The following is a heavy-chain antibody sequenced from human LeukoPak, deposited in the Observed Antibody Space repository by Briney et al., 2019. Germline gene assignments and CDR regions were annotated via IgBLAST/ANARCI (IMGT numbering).Heavy chain of an antibody. CDR2: IESKTDGGTT. V-gene: IGHV3-15*04. CDR3: TTDASGWFDY. Sequence: GGSLRLSCAASGFTFSNAWMSWVRQAPGKGLEWVGRIESKTDGGTTDYAAPVKGRFTISRDDSKNTLYLQMNSLKTEDTAVYYCTTDASGWFDYWGQGTLVTVSS. D-gene: IGHD6-19*01. J-gene: IGHJ4*02. CDR1: GFTFSNAW.